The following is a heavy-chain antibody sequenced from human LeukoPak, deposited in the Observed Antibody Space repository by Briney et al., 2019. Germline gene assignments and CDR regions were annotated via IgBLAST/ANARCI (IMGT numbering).Heavy chain of an antibody. J-gene: IGHJ4*02. CDR3: ARQDGMVATKIDY. Sequence: GESLKISCKGSGYSFTSYWIGWVRQMPGKGLEWMGIIYPGDSDTRYSPTFQGQVTISADKSTSTAYLQWSSLKASDSAMYYCARQDGMVATKIDYWGQGTLVTVSS. CDR2: IYPGDSDT. D-gene: IGHD5-12*01. V-gene: IGHV5-51*01. CDR1: GYSFTSYW.